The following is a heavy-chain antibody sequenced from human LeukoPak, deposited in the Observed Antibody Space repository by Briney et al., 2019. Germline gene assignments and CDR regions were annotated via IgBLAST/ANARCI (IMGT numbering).Heavy chain of an antibody. J-gene: IGHJ3*02. CDR1: GYTFTGYY. Sequence: GASVKVSCKTSGYTFTGYYIHWVRQAPGQGLEWMGWINPNGGGTNYAQKFQGRVTMTRDTSIRTAYMELNRLKSDDTAVYYCATALRYFDWQDAFDIWGQGTMVTVSS. CDR3: ATALRYFDWQDAFDI. CDR2: INPNGGGT. V-gene: IGHV1-2*02. D-gene: IGHD3-9*01.